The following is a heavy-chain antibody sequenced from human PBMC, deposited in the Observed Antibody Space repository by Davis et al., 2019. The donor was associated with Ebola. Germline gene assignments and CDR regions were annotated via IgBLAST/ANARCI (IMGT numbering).Heavy chain of an antibody. V-gene: IGHV6-1*01. CDR1: GDSVSRTSGA. CDR3: ARGWFRGSMDV. CDR2: IYYNSKWNN. Sequence: PSETLSLTCAISGDSVSRTSGAWNWIRQSPSRGLEWLGRIYYNSKWNNDYAVSVKSRITINPDTSKNQFSLQLSSVTPEDTGLYYCARGWFRGSMDVWGEGTTVTVSS. D-gene: IGHD3-10*01. J-gene: IGHJ6*04.